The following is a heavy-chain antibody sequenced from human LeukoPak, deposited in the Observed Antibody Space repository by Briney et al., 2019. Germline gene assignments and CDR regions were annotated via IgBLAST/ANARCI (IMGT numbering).Heavy chain of an antibody. CDR3: AKDRGYEVVFDP. V-gene: IGHV3-43*02. Sequence: GGSLRLSCAASGINFNTYAMHWVRQAPGKGLEWVSLISGDGDRTSYADSVKGRFTISRDNDKTSLYLQMNSLRIEDTALYYCAKDRGYEVVFDPWGQGTLVAVSS. D-gene: IGHD5-12*01. CDR1: GINFNTYA. CDR2: ISGDGDRT. J-gene: IGHJ5*02.